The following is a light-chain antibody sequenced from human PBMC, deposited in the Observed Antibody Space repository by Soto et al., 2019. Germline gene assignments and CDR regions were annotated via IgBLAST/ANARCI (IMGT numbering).Light chain of an antibody. CDR1: SSDVGSYNR. Sequence: QSALTQPPSVSGSPGQSVTISCTGTSSDVGSYNRVSWYKQPPGAAPKLVIYEVIHRPSGVSDRFSGSKSGNTASLTISGLQAEDEADFNCYSYTSSSTYVFGTGTKLTVL. J-gene: IGLJ1*01. CDR2: EVI. CDR3: YSYTSSSTYV. V-gene: IGLV2-18*02.